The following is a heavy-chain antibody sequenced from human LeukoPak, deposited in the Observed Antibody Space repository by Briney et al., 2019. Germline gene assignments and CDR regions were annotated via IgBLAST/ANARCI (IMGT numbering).Heavy chain of an antibody. V-gene: IGHV1-2*02. Sequence: ASVKVSCKASGYKLTDDHMHWERQAPGQGLEFMGWINPDSGFTNYAQKFKGRVTMTRDTSISTAYLEVRSLTSDDTAVYYCAPTAEAYTSWWKVWGQGTLVTVSS. CDR1: GYKLTDDH. D-gene: IGHD3-16*01. CDR2: INPDSGFT. CDR3: APTAEAYTSWWKV. J-gene: IGHJ4*02.